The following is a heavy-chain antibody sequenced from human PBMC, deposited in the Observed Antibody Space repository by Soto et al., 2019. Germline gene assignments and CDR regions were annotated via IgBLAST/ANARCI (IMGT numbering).Heavy chain of an antibody. Sequence: QVQLVQSGAEVRKPGSSVKVSCKASGCTFTTYDISWVRQAPGQGLEWMGGIIPLFDATKYAQKFQGRVTIIADKSTGTAYMELSSLRSEDTAMYYCARDRSSSWYNGTFDFDSWGQGTLVTVSS. CDR1: GCTFTTYD. CDR2: IIPLFDAT. CDR3: ARDRSSSWYNGTFDFDS. V-gene: IGHV1-69*06. J-gene: IGHJ4*02. D-gene: IGHD6-19*01.